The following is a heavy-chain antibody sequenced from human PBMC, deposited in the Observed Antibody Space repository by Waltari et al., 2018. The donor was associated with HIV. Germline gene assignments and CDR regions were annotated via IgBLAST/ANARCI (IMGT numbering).Heavy chain of an antibody. V-gene: IGHV4-30-4*01. CDR2: IYSSGSP. D-gene: IGHD5-12*01. CDR1: GGSISSSYYY. Sequence: QVQLQESGPGLVKPSQTLSLICTVSGGSISSSYYYWSWIRQPPGKGLVWIGYIYSSGSPSYPPSLQGRLTRSVDTSKNEFSRKLISVTAADTAAYSGARGVAGYGDDNPGNYLDYGGQGTRVTVSS. CDR3: ARGVAGYGDDNPGNYLDY. J-gene: IGHJ4*02.